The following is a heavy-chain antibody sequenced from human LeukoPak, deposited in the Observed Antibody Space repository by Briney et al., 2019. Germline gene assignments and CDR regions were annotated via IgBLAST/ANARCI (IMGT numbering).Heavy chain of an antibody. J-gene: IGHJ4*02. D-gene: IGHD2-15*01. Sequence: GGSLRLSCAASGFTFSSYWMSWVRQAPGKGLEWVVNINQDGREKYYVDSVKGRFTISRDNAKNSLYLQMNSLRAEDTAVYFCARGDKFSGDYWGQGTLVTLSS. CDR3: ARGDKFSGDY. CDR1: GFTFSSYW. V-gene: IGHV3-7*04. CDR2: INQDGREK.